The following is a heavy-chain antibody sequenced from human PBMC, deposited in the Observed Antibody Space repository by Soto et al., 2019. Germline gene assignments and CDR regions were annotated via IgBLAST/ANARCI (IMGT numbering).Heavy chain of an antibody. CDR2: ISGGGDAT. CDR3: ARRVSGSTGRPELWYIDL. CDR1: GFTFSGYD. Sequence: EVQLLDSGGGLVQPGGSLRLSCAASGFTFSGYDLTWVRQAPGKGLEWVSAISGGGDATFYADSVKGRFTISRDNSKNTLYLQMTTLRAEDTAVYCCARRVSGSTGRPELWYIDLWCRGTLVTVSS. D-gene: IGHD3-10*01. V-gene: IGHV3-23*01. J-gene: IGHJ2*01.